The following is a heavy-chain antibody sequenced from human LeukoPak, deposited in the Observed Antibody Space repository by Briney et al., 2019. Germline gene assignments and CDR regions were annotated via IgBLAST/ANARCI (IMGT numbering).Heavy chain of an antibody. D-gene: IGHD5-12*01. CDR3: ARDRGVATMDY. Sequence: GGSLRLSCAASGFTFSSYAIHWVRQGPGKGMEWGAVISFDGNNKYYADSVKGRFTISRDNSKNTLSLQMNRLRPEDTAVYYCARDRGVATMDYWGQGTLVTVSS. V-gene: IGHV3-30*14. CDR1: GFTFSSYA. J-gene: IGHJ4*02. CDR2: ISFDGNNK.